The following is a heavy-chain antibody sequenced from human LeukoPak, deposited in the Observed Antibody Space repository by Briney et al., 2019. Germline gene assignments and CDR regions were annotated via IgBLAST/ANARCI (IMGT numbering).Heavy chain of an antibody. J-gene: IGHJ3*02. V-gene: IGHV4-61*02. CDR2: IYASGST. D-gene: IGHD3-3*01. CDR1: GGSLSSVSYY. CDR3: ARGFWSGYDLAAFDI. Sequence: SETLSLTCTVSGGSLSSVSYYWSWIRQPAGKGLEWIGRIYASGSTSYNPSLKSRVTISVDTSKNQFSLKLSSVTAADTAVYYCARGFWSGYDLAAFDIWGQGTMVTASS.